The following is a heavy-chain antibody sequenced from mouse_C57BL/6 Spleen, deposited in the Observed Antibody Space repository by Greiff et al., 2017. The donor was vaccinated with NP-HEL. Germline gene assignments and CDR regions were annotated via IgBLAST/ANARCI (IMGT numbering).Heavy chain of an antibody. CDR2: ISNGGGST. D-gene: IGHD1-1*01. CDR1: GFTFSDYY. V-gene: IGHV5-12*01. CDR3: ARQGYYGSSSAWCAY. J-gene: IGHJ3*01. Sequence: EVKLVESGGGLVQPGGSLKLSCAASGFTFSDYYMYWVRQTPEKRLEWVAYISNGGGSTYYPDTVKGRFTISRDNAKNILYLQMSRLKSEDTAMYYCARQGYYGSSSAWCAYWGQGTLVTVSA.